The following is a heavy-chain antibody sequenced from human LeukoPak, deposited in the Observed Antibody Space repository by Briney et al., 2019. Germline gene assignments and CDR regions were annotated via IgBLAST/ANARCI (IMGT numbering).Heavy chain of an antibody. D-gene: IGHD2-2*01. V-gene: IGHV4-34*01. CDR3: ASGIVVARRNWFDP. CDR1: GGSFSGYY. Sequence: PSETLSLTCAVYGGSFSGYYWSWIRQPPGKGLEWIGEINHSGSTNYNPSLKSRVTISVDTSKNHFSLKLSSVTAADTAVYYFASGIVVARRNWFDPWGQGTLVTVSS. J-gene: IGHJ5*02. CDR2: INHSGST.